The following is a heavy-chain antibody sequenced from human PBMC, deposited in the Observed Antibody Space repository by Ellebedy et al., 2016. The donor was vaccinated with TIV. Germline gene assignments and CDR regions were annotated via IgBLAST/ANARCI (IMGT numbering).Heavy chain of an antibody. J-gene: IGHJ2*01. CDR2: ISSSSTTI. CDR3: ARKVPAPTTVPPNWYFDL. CDR1: GFSFSSYS. D-gene: IGHD4-17*01. Sequence: GESLKISCAASGFSFSSYSMNWVRQAPGKGLEWISYISSSSTTIYYADSVKGRFTISRDNAKNSLYLQMNSLRAEDTAVYYCARKVPAPTTVPPNWYFDLWGRGTLVIVSS. V-gene: IGHV3-48*04.